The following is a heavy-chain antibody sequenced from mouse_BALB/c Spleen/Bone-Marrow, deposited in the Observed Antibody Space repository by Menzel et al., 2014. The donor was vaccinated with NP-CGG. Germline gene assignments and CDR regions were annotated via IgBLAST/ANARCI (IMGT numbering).Heavy chain of an antibody. D-gene: IGHD4-1*01. CDR2: SNPSNGRT. V-gene: IGHV1S81*02. CDR3: AGSELTGTTY. CDR1: GYTFTSYW. J-gene: IGHJ3*01. Sequence: QVLVNQLWAALVKPWASVKLSCKASGYTFTSYWMHWVKQRPGQGLEWIGESNPSNGRTNYNEKFKSKATLAVDKSSSTAYMQLRSLTSEDSAVHVCAGSELTGTTYWGQGTLVTVSP.